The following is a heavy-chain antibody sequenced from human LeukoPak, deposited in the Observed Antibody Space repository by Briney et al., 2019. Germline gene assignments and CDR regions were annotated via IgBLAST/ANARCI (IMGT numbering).Heavy chain of an antibody. CDR3: TTMQVGFTVWFDP. V-gene: IGHV3-15*01. CDR1: GFTFSNAW. J-gene: IGHJ5*02. D-gene: IGHD1-26*01. Sequence: PGGSLRLSCAASGFTFSNAWMSWVRQAPGKGLEWVGRIKSKTDGGTTDYAAPVKGRFTISRDDSKNTLYLQMNSLKTEDTAVYYCTTMQVGFTVWFDPWGQGTLVTVSS. CDR2: IKSKTDGGTT.